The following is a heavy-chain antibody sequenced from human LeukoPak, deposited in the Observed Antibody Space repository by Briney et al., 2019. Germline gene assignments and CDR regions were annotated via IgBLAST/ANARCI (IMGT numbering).Heavy chain of an antibody. J-gene: IGHJ4*02. CDR2: ISGSGGST. Sequence: GGSLRLSCAASGFTFSSYAMSWVRQAPGKGLEWVSAISGSGGSTYYADSVKGRFTISRDNSKNTLYLQMNCLRAEDTAVYYCAKDLGYYYDSSGYYDWGQGTLVTVSS. D-gene: IGHD3-22*01. CDR1: GFTFSSYA. V-gene: IGHV3-23*01. CDR3: AKDLGYYYDSSGYYD.